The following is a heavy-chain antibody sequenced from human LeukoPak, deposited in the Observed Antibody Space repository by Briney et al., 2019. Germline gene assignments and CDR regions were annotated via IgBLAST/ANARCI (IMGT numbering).Heavy chain of an antibody. Sequence: GGSLRLSCAASGFIFTENGMHWVRQAPGKGLEWVAVIWYDGSDKYYADSVKGRFTISRDNSKDTVYLQMSSLRVEDTAVYFCVRDWPNRLTAGGIWFDPWGPGTLVTVSA. J-gene: IGHJ5*02. V-gene: IGHV3-33*01. CDR1: GFIFTENG. CDR2: IWYDGSDK. D-gene: IGHD6-13*01. CDR3: VRDWPNRLTAGGIWFDP.